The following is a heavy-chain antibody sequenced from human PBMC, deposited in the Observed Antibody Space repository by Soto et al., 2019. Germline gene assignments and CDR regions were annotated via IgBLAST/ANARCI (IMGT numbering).Heavy chain of an antibody. J-gene: IGHJ4*02. Sequence: GASVKVSFKASGYTFTSYDINWGRQGTGQGVDWMGWMNPNSGNTGYAQKFQGRVTMTRNTSISTAYMELSSLRSEDTAVYYCAGSTRYYDFWSGSSRGFDYWGQGTLVTVSS. D-gene: IGHD3-3*01. CDR2: MNPNSGNT. V-gene: IGHV1-8*01. CDR1: GYTFTSYD. CDR3: AGSTRYYDFWSGSSRGFDY.